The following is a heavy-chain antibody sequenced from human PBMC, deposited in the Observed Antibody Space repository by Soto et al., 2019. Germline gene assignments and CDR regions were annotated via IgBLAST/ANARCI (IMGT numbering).Heavy chain of an antibody. CDR1: GFTIGNSA. Sequence: GGSLRLSCAASGFTIGNSAMNWVRQAPGKGLEWVSVISGGSDNTYYADSVKGRFTISRDNSKSTLYLQMNSLRVEDTAIYYCAKGPTAGRWGQGTLVTVSS. CDR2: ISGGSDNT. J-gene: IGHJ4*02. V-gene: IGHV3-23*01. CDR3: AKGPTAGR.